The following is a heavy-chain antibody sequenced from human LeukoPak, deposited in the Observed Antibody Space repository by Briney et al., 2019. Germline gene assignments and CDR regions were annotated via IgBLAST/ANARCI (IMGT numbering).Heavy chain of an antibody. J-gene: IGHJ6*02. CDR1: GGSISNYD. Sequence: PSETLSLTCSVSGGSISNYDWSWIRQPPGKGLEWIGYIYYSGSTHYNPSLKSRVTISVDTSKNQFSLTLSSVTAADTAVYYCARDPGIAAARYGMDVWGQGTTVTVSS. CDR3: ARDPGIAAARYGMDV. D-gene: IGHD6-13*01. CDR2: IYYSGST. V-gene: IGHV4-59*12.